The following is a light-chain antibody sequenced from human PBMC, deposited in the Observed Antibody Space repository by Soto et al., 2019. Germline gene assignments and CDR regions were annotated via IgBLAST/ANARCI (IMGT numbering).Light chain of an antibody. CDR1: QSISSY. V-gene: IGKV1-39*01. Sequence: DIQMTQSPSSLSASVGDRVTITCRASQSISSYLNWYQQKPGKAPKLLIYAASSLQSGVPSRFSGRGSGTDFTLTITSLKPEDFATDYCQQSYSTPYTFGQGTKLEIK. CDR3: QQSYSTPYT. J-gene: IGKJ2*01. CDR2: AAS.